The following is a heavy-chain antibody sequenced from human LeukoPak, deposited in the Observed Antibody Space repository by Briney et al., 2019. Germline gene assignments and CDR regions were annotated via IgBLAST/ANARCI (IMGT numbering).Heavy chain of an antibody. Sequence: GGSLRLSCAASGFTFSNYWMSWVRQAPGKGLEWVANIKQDGTEKYYVDSVKGRFTISRDNAKKSLYLQMNRLRAEDTAVYYCAREGNTGSYLAPGYLDYWGQGTLVTVSS. V-gene: IGHV3-7*01. CDR2: IKQDGTEK. D-gene: IGHD1-26*01. CDR3: AREGNTGSYLAPGYLDY. CDR1: GFTFSNYW. J-gene: IGHJ4*02.